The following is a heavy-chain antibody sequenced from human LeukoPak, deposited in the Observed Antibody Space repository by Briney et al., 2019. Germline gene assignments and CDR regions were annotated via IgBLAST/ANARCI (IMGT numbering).Heavy chain of an antibody. V-gene: IGHV3-23*01. CDR1: GFTSSSYA. Sequence: GGSLRLSCAASGFTSSSYAMSWVRQAPGKGLEWVSAISGSGGSTYYADSVKGRFTISRDNSKNTLYLQMNSLRAEDTAVYYCAKAPVGANYYDGSRYFAYWGQGTLVTVSS. CDR3: AKAPVGANYYDGSRYFAY. CDR2: ISGSGGST. D-gene: IGHD3-22*01. J-gene: IGHJ4*02.